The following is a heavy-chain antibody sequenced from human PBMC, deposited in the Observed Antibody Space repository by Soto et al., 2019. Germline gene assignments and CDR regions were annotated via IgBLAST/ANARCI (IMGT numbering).Heavy chain of an antibody. V-gene: IGHV3-33*01. CDR1: GFTFSSYG. CDR2: IWYDGSNK. CDR3: ARDGIAVAGYRAHYFDY. D-gene: IGHD6-19*01. Sequence: QPGGSLRLSCAASGFTFSSYGMHWVRQAPGKGLEWVAVIWYDGSNKYYADSVKGRFTISRDNSKNTLYLQMNGLRAEDTAVYYCARDGIAVAGYRAHYFDYWGQGTLVTVSS. J-gene: IGHJ4*02.